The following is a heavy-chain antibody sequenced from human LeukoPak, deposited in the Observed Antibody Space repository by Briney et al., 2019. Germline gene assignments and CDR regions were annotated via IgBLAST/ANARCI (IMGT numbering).Heavy chain of an antibody. J-gene: IGHJ4*02. CDR2: IRYDGSNK. V-gene: IGHV3-30*02. D-gene: IGHD3-22*01. Sequence: GGSLRLSCAASGFTFSSYGMHWVRQAPGKGLEWVAFIRYDGSNKYYADSVKGRFTISRDNAKNSLYLQMNSLRAEDTAVYYCARAREVYYYDSSGYDYWGQGTLVTVSS. CDR1: GFTFSSYG. CDR3: ARAREVYYYDSSGYDY.